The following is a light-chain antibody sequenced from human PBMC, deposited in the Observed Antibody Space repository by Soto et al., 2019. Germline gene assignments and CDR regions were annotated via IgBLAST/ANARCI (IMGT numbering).Light chain of an antibody. Sequence: DIQMTQSPSALSASVGDRFTSTRRASKSISYWLAWYQQKPGKAPNLLIYDVSNLESGVPSRFSGSASGPEFNLTISSLQPDDFATYYCQQYSSHLWTFGQGTKV. CDR3: QQYSSHLWT. CDR2: DVS. CDR1: KSISYW. J-gene: IGKJ1*01. V-gene: IGKV1-5*01.